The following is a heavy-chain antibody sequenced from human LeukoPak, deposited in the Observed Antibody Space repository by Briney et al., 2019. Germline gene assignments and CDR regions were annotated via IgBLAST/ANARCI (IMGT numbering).Heavy chain of an antibody. J-gene: IGHJ4*02. D-gene: IGHD1-26*01. CDR1: GDSVASNSVA. V-gene: IGHV6-1*01. CDR3: ARGGRGWELLGFDY. Sequence: SQTLSLTCAISGDSVASNSVAWNWIRQSPSRGLEWLGRTYYRSKWYNDYAVSVKSRITINPDTSKNQFSLQLNSVPPEDTAVYYWARGGRGWELLGFDYWGQGTLVTVSS. CDR2: TYYRSKWYN.